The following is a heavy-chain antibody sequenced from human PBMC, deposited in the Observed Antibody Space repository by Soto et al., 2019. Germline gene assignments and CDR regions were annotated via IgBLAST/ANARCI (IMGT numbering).Heavy chain of an antibody. CDR2: INPNSGGA. Sequence: ASVKVSCKASGYTFSGYYMYWVRRAPRQGLEWMGWINPNSGGANYAQIFRGRVTMTRDTSISTAYMELSRLTSDDTAVYYCAREPFIGYDSGGYHYAPYWGQGTLVTVSS. CDR3: AREPFIGYDSGGYHYAPY. V-gene: IGHV1-2*02. CDR1: GYTFSGYY. J-gene: IGHJ4*02. D-gene: IGHD3-22*01.